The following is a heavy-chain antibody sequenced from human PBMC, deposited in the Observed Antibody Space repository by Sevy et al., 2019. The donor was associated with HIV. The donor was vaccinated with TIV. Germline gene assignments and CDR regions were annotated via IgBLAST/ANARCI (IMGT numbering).Heavy chain of an antibody. CDR2: ISSSSSYI. CDR1: GFTFSSYS. Sequence: GGSLRLSCAASGFTFSSYSMNWVRQAPGKGLEWVSSISSSSSYIYYADSVKGRFTISRDNAKNSLYLQMNSLRAEDTAVYYCASSIAYYYESSGYEDSFDIWGQGTMVTVSS. D-gene: IGHD3-22*01. CDR3: ASSIAYYYESSGYEDSFDI. V-gene: IGHV3-21*01. J-gene: IGHJ3*02.